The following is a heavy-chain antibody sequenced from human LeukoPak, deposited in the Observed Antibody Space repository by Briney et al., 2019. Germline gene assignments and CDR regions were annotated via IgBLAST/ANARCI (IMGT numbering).Heavy chain of an antibody. V-gene: IGHV1-69*13. D-gene: IGHD3-3*01. J-gene: IGHJ4*02. CDR2: IIPIFGTA. Sequence: SVKVSCKASGGTFSSYAISWVRQAPGQGLEWMGGIIPIFGTANYAQKFQGRVTITADESTSTAYMELSSLRSEDAAVYYCAREIFGVVTTPFDYWGQGTLVTVSS. CDR1: GGTFSSYA. CDR3: AREIFGVVTTPFDY.